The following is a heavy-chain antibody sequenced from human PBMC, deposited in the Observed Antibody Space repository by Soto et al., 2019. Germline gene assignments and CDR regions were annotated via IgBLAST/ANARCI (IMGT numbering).Heavy chain of an antibody. D-gene: IGHD2-2*02. V-gene: IGHV1-8*01. CDR2: MNPNSGNT. Sequence: GASVKVSCKASGYTFTSYDINWVRQATGQGLEWMGWMNPNSGNTGYAQKFQGRVTMTRNTSISTAYMELSSLRSEDTAVYYCARGAYCSSTSCYTDNHYYYGMDVWGQGTTVTVSS. CDR1: GYTFTSYD. CDR3: ARGAYCSSTSCYTDNHYYYGMDV. J-gene: IGHJ6*02.